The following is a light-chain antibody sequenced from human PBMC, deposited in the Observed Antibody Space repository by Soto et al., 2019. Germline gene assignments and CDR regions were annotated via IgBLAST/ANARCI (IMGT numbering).Light chain of an antibody. CDR1: QSISSS. CDR3: QQYSKWPRA. V-gene: IGKV3-15*01. Sequence: EVVITQSASTVTVSPGERVSLSCRASQSISSSLAWYQQRPGQPPRLLIYGASTRAAGIPPRFTGSGSGTECTLTIGCPQSEAFAVYFLQQYSKWPRALGQGTKVDIK. CDR2: GAS. J-gene: IGKJ1*01.